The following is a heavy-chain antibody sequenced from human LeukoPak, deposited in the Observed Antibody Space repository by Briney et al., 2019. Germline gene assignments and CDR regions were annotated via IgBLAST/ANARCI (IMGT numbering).Heavy chain of an antibody. CDR2: ISSSSSYI. CDR3: ARKRRNDAFDI. V-gene: IGHV3-21*01. CDR1: GFTFSSYW. Sequence: GGSLRLSCAASGFTFSSYWMSWVRQAPGKGLEWVSSISSSSSYIYYADSVKGRFTISRDNAKNSLYLQMNSLRAEDTAVYYCARKRRNDAFDIWGQGTMVTVSS. J-gene: IGHJ3*02.